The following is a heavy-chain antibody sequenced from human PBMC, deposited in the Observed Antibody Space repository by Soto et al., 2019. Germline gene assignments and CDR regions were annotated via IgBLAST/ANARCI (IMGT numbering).Heavy chain of an antibody. V-gene: IGHV1-69*13. J-gene: IGHJ6*02. CDR1: GGTFSSYA. Sequence: GASVKVSCKASGGTFSSYAISWVRQAPGQGLEWMGGIIPIFGTANYAQKFQGRVTITADESTSTAYMELSSLRSEDTAVYYCARVYDFWGGYGYYGMDVWGQGTTVTVSS. D-gene: IGHD3-3*01. CDR2: IIPIFGTA. CDR3: ARVYDFWGGYGYYGMDV.